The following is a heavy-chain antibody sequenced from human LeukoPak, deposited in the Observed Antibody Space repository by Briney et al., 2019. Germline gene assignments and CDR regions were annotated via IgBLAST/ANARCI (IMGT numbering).Heavy chain of an antibody. V-gene: IGHV4-30-2*01. Sequence: SETLSLTCAVSGGSISSGGYSWSWIRQPPGKGLEWIGYIYHSGSTYYNPSLKSRVTISVDRSKNQFSLKLSSVTAADTAVYYCASADGDETFDYWGQGTLVTVSS. CDR3: ASADGDETFDY. D-gene: IGHD4-17*01. CDR2: IYHSGST. CDR1: GGSISSGGYS. J-gene: IGHJ4*02.